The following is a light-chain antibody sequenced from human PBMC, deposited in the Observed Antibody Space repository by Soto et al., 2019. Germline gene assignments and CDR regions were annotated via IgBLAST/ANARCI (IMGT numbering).Light chain of an antibody. V-gene: IGKV3-15*01. CDR3: QQYYKWPPT. CDR1: QSVSSD. J-gene: IGKJ2*01. CDR2: GES. Sequence: EIVMTQSPATLSVSPGERVTLSCRASQSVSSDFAWYQQKPGQAPRLLIYGESTRATDIPARFTGSGSGTEFTLTISSLQSEDFAIYYCQQYYKWPPTFGQGTKLEIK.